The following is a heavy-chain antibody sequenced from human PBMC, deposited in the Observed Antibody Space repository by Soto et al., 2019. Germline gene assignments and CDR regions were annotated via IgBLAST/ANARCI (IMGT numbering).Heavy chain of an antibody. CDR1: GGSLITYY. V-gene: IGHV4-59*01. D-gene: IGHD1-20*01. Sequence: PSETLSLTCTVSGGSLITYYWSWIRQPPGKGLEWIVYMSYSGSSNYNPSLKSRVTMSVDTSKNQVSLKLSSVTAADTAVYYCARTRITSTAATFDPWGQGTLVTVSS. CDR2: MSYSGSS. J-gene: IGHJ5*02. CDR3: ARTRITSTAATFDP.